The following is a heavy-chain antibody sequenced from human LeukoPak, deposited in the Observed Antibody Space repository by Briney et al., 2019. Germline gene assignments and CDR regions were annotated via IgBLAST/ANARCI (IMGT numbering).Heavy chain of an antibody. V-gene: IGHV5-51*01. Sequence: GESLKISCEGSGYSFTSYWIGWVRQMPGKGLEWMGIIYPGDSDTRYSPSFQGQVTISADKSISTAYLQWSSLKASDTAMYYCARQVSDSSGYDAFDIWGQGTMVTVSS. D-gene: IGHD3-22*01. J-gene: IGHJ3*02. CDR1: GYSFTSYW. CDR2: IYPGDSDT. CDR3: ARQVSDSSGYDAFDI.